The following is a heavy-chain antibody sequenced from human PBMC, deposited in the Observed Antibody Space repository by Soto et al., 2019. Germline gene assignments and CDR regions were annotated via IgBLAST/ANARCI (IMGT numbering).Heavy chain of an antibody. J-gene: IGHJ4*02. CDR2: IHYSGST. Sequence: PSETLSLTCTVSGGSISSGGFYWTWIRQHPERGLEWIGNIHYSGSTYYSPSLKSRLIISVDTSKNQFSLNLISVTAEDTAVYFCAGGPNLCYFDFWGPGTLVTVSS. CDR1: GGSISSGGFY. D-gene: IGHD2-15*01. CDR3: AGGPNLCYFDF. V-gene: IGHV4-31*03.